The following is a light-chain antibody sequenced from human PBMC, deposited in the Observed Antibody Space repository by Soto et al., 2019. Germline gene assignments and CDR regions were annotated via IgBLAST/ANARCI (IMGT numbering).Light chain of an antibody. J-gene: IGLJ2*01. CDR1: SSDVGKYNF. Sequence: QSVLTQPPSASGSPGQSVTISCTGASSDVGKYNFVSWYQQHPGIAPKLMIYDVTERPSGVPDRFSGSKSGNTASLTVSGLQAEDEADYYCTSYAGSSIPVVFGGGTKLTVL. CDR3: TSYAGSSIPVV. CDR2: DVT. V-gene: IGLV2-8*01.